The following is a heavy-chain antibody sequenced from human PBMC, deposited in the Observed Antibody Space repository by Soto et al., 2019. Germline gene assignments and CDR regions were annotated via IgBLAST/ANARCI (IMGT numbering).Heavy chain of an antibody. Sequence: EGRLLESGGGLVPPGGSLRLSCVASGFPFDTSAMNWVRQTPEKGLEWVSRMNEDGGTTDYADSVKGRFTISRDNAKNTLYLQMNSLRVEDTAVYYCASDLSGRADVWGQGTTVTVSS. CDR3: ASDLSGRADV. V-gene: IGHV3-74*02. CDR1: GFPFDTSA. D-gene: IGHD3-10*01. J-gene: IGHJ6*02. CDR2: MNEDGGTT.